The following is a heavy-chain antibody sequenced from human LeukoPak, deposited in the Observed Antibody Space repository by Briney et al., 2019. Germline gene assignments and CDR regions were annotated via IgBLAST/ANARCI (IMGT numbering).Heavy chain of an antibody. CDR2: IDHSGST. J-gene: IGHJ4*02. Sequence: NPSETLSLTCAVSGYSISSGYYRGRIRQPPGKGLEWIGIIDHSGSTYYNPSVKGPVTIQVHTSKNQFSLKLSSVPAPDTAVYYCARNPPPHYDYVWASYRPYFDYWGQGTLVTVSS. D-gene: IGHD3-16*02. V-gene: IGHV4-38-2*01. CDR3: ARNPPPHYDYVWASYRPYFDY. CDR1: GYSISSGYY.